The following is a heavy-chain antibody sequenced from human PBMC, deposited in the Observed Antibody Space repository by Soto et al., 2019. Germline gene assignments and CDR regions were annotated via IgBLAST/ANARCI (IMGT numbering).Heavy chain of an antibody. CDR1: GFTFSSFA. V-gene: IGHV3-64D*06. CDR2: ISNNGDST. CDR3: VKGIGYSGTHLSNAFDI. Sequence: HPGGSLRLSCSASGFTFSSFAMHWVRQTPGKALEYISSISNNGDSTYYADSVKGRFTISKDNSKNMVSLQGSSLSPEDTAVYYCVKGIGYSGTHLSNAFDIWGQGTKVTVSS. J-gene: IGHJ3*02. D-gene: IGHD1-26*01.